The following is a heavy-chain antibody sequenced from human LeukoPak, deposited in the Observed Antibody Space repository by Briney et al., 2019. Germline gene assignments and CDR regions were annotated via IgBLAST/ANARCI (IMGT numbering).Heavy chain of an antibody. V-gene: IGHV1-69*05. J-gene: IGHJ2*01. CDR1: GGTFSSYA. D-gene: IGHD2-21*02. CDR2: IIPIFGTA. Sequence: SVKVSXKASGGTFSSYAISWVRQAPGQGLEWMGGIIPIFGTANYAQKFQGRVTITTDESTSTAYMELSSLRSEDTAVYYCASGPVVPAITLNIDWYFDLWGRGTLVTVSS. CDR3: ASGPVVPAITLNIDWYFDL.